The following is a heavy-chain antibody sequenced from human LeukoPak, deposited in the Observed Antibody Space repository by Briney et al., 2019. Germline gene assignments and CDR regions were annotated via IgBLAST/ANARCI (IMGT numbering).Heavy chain of an antibody. V-gene: IGHV1-2*02. CDR2: INPNSGGT. J-gene: IGHJ5*02. CDR1: GYTFTGYY. CDR3: ARSDGGYRNWFDP. Sequence: ASVKVSCKASGYTFTGYYMHWVRQAPGQGLEWMGWINPNSGGTNYAQKFQGRVTMTRDTSISTAYMELSRQRSDDTAVYYCARSDGGYRNWFDPWGQGTLVTVSS. D-gene: IGHD3-16*01.